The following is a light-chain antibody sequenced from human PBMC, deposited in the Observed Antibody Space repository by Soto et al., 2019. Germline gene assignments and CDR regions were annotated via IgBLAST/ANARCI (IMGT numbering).Light chain of an antibody. CDR2: TAS. J-gene: IGKJ4*01. CDR3: QQNYSTTT. Sequence: DIQMTQSPSSLSASVGDRVTITCRASQSIRSYLNWYQQKPGKAPKLLIYTASNLQSGVPSRFSGSGSGTDFTLTISSLQPEDFATYYCQQNYSTTTFGGGTKVEIK. V-gene: IGKV1-39*01. CDR1: QSIRSY.